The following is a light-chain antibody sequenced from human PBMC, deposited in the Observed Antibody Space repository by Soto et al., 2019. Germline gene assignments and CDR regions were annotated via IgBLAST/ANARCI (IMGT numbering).Light chain of an antibody. CDR1: QSISSY. CDR2: AAS. CDR3: QQSYRTPYT. V-gene: IGKV1-39*01. Sequence: DIQMTQSPSSLSASVGDRVTITCRASQSISSYLNWYQQKPGKAPKLLIYAASSLQSGVPSRFSGSGSGTDFTHTLSSLQPEDFATYYCQQSYRTPYTFGQGTKLEIK. J-gene: IGKJ2*01.